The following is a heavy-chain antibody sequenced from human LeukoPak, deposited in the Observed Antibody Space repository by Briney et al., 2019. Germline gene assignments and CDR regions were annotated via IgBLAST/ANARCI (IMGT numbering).Heavy chain of an antibody. CDR2: ISYSGST. D-gene: IGHD3-10*01. CDR3: LGIRGDLFDY. Sequence: PSETLSLTCSVSGGSISSTSYYWGWIRQPPGKGLEWIGSISYSGSTYYNPSLKSRVTISLDTSKNQFSLNLSSVTAADTAVYYCLGIRGDLFDYWGQGTLVTVSS. J-gene: IGHJ4*02. V-gene: IGHV4-39*01. CDR1: GGSISSTSYY.